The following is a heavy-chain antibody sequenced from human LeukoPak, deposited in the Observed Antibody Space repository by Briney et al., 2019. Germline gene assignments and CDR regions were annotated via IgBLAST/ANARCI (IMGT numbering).Heavy chain of an antibody. J-gene: IGHJ5*02. D-gene: IGHD3-16*01. CDR1: GGSISSGDYY. V-gene: IGHV4-30-4*01. CDR2: IYYSGSS. CDR3: ARVGRNWFDP. Sequence: PSQTLSLTCTVSGGSISSGDYYWSWIRQPPGKGLEWIGYIYYSGSSYYNPSLKSRVTISVDTSKNQFSLKMNSVTAADTAVYYCARVGRNWFDPWGQGTLVTVSS.